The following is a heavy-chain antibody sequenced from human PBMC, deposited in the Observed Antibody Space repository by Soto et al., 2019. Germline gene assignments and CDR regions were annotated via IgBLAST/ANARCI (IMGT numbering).Heavy chain of an antibody. D-gene: IGHD3-10*01. CDR1: GGSISSGGYS. CDR2: IYHSGST. V-gene: IGHV4-30-2*01. J-gene: IGHJ6*02. CDR3: ARGGSESYYYGMDV. Sequence: SETLSLTCAVSGGSISSGGYSWSWIRQPPGKGLEWIGYIYHSGSTYYNPSLKSRVTISVDRSKNQFSLKLSSVTAADTAVYYCARGGSESYYYGMDVWGQVTTVTVSS.